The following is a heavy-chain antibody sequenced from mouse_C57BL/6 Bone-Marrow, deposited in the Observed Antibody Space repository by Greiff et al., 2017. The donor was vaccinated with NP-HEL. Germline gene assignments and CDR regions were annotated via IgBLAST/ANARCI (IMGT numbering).Heavy chain of an antibody. CDR2: IYPSDSET. CDR1: GYTFTSYW. V-gene: IGHV1-61*01. CDR3: ASGSYYGSSDWYFDV. Sequence: QVQLQQSGAELVRPGSSVKLSCKASGYTFTSYWMDWVKQRPGQGLEWIGNIYPSDSETHYNQKFKDKATLTVDKSSSTAYMQLSSLTSEDSAVYYCASGSYYGSSDWYFDVWGTGTTVTVSS. J-gene: IGHJ1*03. D-gene: IGHD1-1*01.